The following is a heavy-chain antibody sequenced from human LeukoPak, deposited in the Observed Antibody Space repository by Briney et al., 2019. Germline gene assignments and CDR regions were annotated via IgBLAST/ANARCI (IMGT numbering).Heavy chain of an antibody. D-gene: IGHD3-10*01. Sequence: GGSLRLSCAASGFTFSAHNMNWVRRTPGKGLEWVSSITTSSSYMFYADSVRGRFTISRDNAENSLYLQMNSLRDEDTAVYYCARAITYFYGSVTYDWFDPWGQGTLVTVSS. J-gene: IGHJ5*02. V-gene: IGHV3-21*01. CDR1: GFTFSAHN. CDR3: ARAITYFYGSVTYDWFDP. CDR2: ITTSSSYM.